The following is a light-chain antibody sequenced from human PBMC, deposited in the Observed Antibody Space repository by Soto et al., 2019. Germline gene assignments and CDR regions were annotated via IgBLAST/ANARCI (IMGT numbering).Light chain of an antibody. V-gene: IGKV3-15*01. J-gene: IGKJ2*01. CDR2: GAS. CDR3: QQYHNWPPYT. Sequence: EIVMTQSPAILSVSAGERVNLSCRASQSVSTNLAWYQHKYGQAPRLLIYGASTRATGVSDRFSGSGSGTEFTLTISSLQYEDFAIYSCQQYHNWPPYTFGQGTTLEIK. CDR1: QSVSTN.